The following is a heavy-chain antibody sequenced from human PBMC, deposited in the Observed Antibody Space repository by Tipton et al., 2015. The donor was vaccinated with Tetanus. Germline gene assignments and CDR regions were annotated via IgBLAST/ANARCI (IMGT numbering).Heavy chain of an antibody. J-gene: IGHJ4*02. D-gene: IGHD5-24*01. Sequence: TLSLTCTVSGGSISSYYWSWIRQSAGKGLEWIGHISNGNPDYSPSLKSRVTLSVDTSKNEFSLRLRSVTAADTGVYYCARGITDGYNRRFDYWGQGILVAVSP. CDR3: ARGITDGYNRRFDY. CDR1: GGSISSYY. V-gene: IGHV4-4*07. CDR2: ISNGNP.